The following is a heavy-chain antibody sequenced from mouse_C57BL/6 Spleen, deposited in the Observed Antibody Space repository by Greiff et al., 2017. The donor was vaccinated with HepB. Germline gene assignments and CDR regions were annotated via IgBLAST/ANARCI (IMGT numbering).Heavy chain of an antibody. D-gene: IGHD1-1*01. V-gene: IGHV1-5*01. CDR2: IYPGNSDT. Sequence: VQLQQSGTVLARPGASVKMSCKTSGYTFTSYWMHWVKQRPGQGLERIGAIYPGNSDTSYNQKFKGKAKLTAVTSASTAYMELSSLTNEDSAVYYCTRSVGANEYYAMDYWGQGTSVTVSS. CDR3: TRSVGANEYYAMDY. J-gene: IGHJ4*01. CDR1: GYTFTSYW.